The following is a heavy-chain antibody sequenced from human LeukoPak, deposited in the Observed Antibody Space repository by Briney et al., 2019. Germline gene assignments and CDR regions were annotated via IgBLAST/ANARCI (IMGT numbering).Heavy chain of an antibody. Sequence: ASETLSLTCTVSGGSISSSSYYWGWIRQPPGKGLEWIGSIYYSGSTYYNPSLKSRVTVSVDTSKNQFSLKLSSVTAADTAVYYCARRGLGWFDPWGQGTLVTVSS. CDR2: IYYSGST. V-gene: IGHV4-39*01. J-gene: IGHJ5*02. CDR1: GGSISSSSYY. CDR3: ARRGLGWFDP. D-gene: IGHD3-16*01.